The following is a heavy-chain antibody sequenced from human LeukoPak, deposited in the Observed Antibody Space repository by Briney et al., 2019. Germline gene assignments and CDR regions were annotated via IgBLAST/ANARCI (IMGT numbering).Heavy chain of an antibody. V-gene: IGHV3-23*01. D-gene: IGHD3-10*01. CDR3: AKQTTGYSGSGVDY. Sequence: GGSLRLSCAASGFTFSSYAMSWVRQAPGKGLEWVSGISDSGDRAHYADSVKGRFTISRDNSKNTLCLQMNSLRAEDTAVYFCAKQTTGYSGSGVDYWGQGTLVTVSS. J-gene: IGHJ4*02. CDR2: ISDSGDRA. CDR1: GFTFSSYA.